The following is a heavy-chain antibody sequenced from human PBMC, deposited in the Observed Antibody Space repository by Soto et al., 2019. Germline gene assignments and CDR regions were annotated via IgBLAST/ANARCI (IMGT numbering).Heavy chain of an antibody. CDR3: ASTPRGGSSSWLNY. V-gene: IGHV4-34*01. CDR2: INHSGST. CDR1: GGSFSGYY. Sequence: QVQLQQWGAGLLKPSETLSLTCAVYGGSFSGYYWSWIRQPPGKGLEWIGEINHSGSTNYNPSLKSRVTISVDTSKNQFSLKLSSVTAADTAVYYCASTPRGGSSSWLNYWGQGTLVTVSS. D-gene: IGHD6-13*01. J-gene: IGHJ4*02.